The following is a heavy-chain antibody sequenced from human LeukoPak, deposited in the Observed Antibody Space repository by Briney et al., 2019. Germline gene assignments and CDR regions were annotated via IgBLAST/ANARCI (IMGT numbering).Heavy chain of an antibody. J-gene: IGHJ5*02. CDR2: IYPSDSDT. CDR1: GYSFTTSW. CDR3: ARQGVTYGSVNWFDP. Sequence: GESLKISCKGSGYSFTTSWIGWVRQMPGKGLEWMGIIYPSDSDTRYSPSFQGQVTISADKSISTAYLQWSSLKASDTAMYYCARQGVTYGSVNWFDPWGQGTLVTVSS. V-gene: IGHV5-51*01. D-gene: IGHD3-10*01.